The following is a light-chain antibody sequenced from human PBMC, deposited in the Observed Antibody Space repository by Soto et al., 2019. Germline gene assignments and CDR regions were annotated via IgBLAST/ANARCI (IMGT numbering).Light chain of an antibody. V-gene: IGKV3-20*01. J-gene: IGKJ4*01. Sequence: EIVLTQSPGTLSLSPGERATLSCRASHTISSSYLAWYQQKPGQAPRLLMYGISRRATGIPDRFSGSGSGTDFTLTITRLEPEDFAVYYCQQYYDWPSLTFGGGTKVDIK. CDR2: GIS. CDR1: HTISSSY. CDR3: QQYYDWPSLT.